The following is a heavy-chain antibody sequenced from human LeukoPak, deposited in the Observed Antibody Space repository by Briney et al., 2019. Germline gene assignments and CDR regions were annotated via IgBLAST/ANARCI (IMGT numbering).Heavy chain of an antibody. CDR2: ISYDGSNK. CDR3: AREYCSSTSCLFDY. D-gene: IGHD2-2*01. CDR1: GFTFSSYA. Sequence: PGGSLRLSCAASGFTFSSYAMHWVRQAPGKGLEWVAVISYDGSNKYYADSVKGRFTISRDNSKNTLYLQMNSLRAEDTAVYYCAREYCSSTSCLFDYWGQGTLVTVSS. V-gene: IGHV3-30-3*01. J-gene: IGHJ4*02.